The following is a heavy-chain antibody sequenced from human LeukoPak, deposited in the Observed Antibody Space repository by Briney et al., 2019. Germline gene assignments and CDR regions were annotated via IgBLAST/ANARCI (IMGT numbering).Heavy chain of an antibody. Sequence: PSEPLSLTCSVSGGFFRRSYWRWIRQPTGKGLEGIGYMYHSGTTNYNPSLKSRVTISVDTSKNQFSLKLSSVTAADTAVYYCARERSMVRGVSWFDPWGQGTLVTVSS. CDR2: MYHSGTT. D-gene: IGHD3-10*01. V-gene: IGHV4-59*13. CDR1: GGFFRRSY. J-gene: IGHJ5*02. CDR3: ARERSMVRGVSWFDP.